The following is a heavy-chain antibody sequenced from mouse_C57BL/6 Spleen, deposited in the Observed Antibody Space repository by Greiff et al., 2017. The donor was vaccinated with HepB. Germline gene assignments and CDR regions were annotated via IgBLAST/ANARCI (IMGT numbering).Heavy chain of an antibody. V-gene: IGHV1-80*01. CDR2: IYPGDGDT. Sequence: VQLQQSGAELVKPGASVKISCKASGYAFSSYWMNWVKQRPGKGLEWIGQIYPGDGDTNYNGKFKGKATLTADKSSSTAYMQLSSLTSEDSAVYCCARSGDYGSSYRYFDVWGTGTTVTVSS. CDR3: ARSGDYGSSYRYFDV. CDR1: GYAFSSYW. J-gene: IGHJ1*03. D-gene: IGHD1-1*01.